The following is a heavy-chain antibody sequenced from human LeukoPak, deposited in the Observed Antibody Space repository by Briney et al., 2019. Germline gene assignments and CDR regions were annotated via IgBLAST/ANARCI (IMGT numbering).Heavy chain of an antibody. CDR1: GGSISSYY. V-gene: IGHV4-59*01. CDR2: IYYSGST. J-gene: IGHJ6*03. Sequence: PSETLSLTCTVSGGSISSYYWSWIRQPPGKGLEWIGYIYYSGSTNYNPSLKSRVTISVDTSKNQFSLKLSSVTAADTAVYYCAREGWLQPTIRDYYYYMDVWGKGTTVTVSS. D-gene: IGHD5-24*01. CDR3: AREGWLQPTIRDYYYYMDV.